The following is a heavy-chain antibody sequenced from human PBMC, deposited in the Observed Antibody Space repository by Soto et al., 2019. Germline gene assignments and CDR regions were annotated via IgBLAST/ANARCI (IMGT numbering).Heavy chain of an antibody. CDR3: ARRYCASDNCPLFYYFVDL. D-gene: IGHD2-21*02. J-gene: IGHJ6*02. Sequence: QVQLVQSGAEVKKPGSSVTVSCTASGGTVSNYAISWMRQAPGQGLEWMGGIIPFFGTANYARKFQGKVTITADKSTNTAYMELNSLTSENTAVYYCARRYCASDNCPLFYYFVDLWGLGTTVTVSS. V-gene: IGHV1-69*06. CDR2: IIPFFGTA. CDR1: GGTVSNYA.